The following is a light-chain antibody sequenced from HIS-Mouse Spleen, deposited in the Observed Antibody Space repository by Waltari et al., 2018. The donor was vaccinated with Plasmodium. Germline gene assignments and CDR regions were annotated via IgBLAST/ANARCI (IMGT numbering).Light chain of an antibody. Sequence: QSALTQPASVSGSPGQSITISCTGTSSDVGSYNLVSWYQQHPGKAPKLMIYEGSKRPSGVSNRFSGSKSGNTGSLTIAGLQAEDEADYYCCSYAGSSTNWVFGGGTKLTVL. J-gene: IGLJ3*02. CDR1: SSDVGSYNL. V-gene: IGLV2-23*01. CDR3: CSYAGSSTNWV. CDR2: EGS.